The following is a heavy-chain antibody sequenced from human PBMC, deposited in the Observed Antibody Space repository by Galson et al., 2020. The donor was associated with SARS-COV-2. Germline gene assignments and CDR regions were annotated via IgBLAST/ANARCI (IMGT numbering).Heavy chain of an antibody. CDR3: AKVISSLVGDYYYYGMDV. D-gene: IGHD6-6*01. J-gene: IGHJ6*02. V-gene: IGHV3-23*01. CDR2: ISASGDFT. CDR1: GFTFSNYA. Sequence: GGSLRLSCAASGFTFSNYAINWVRQAPGKGLEWVSAISASGDFTYYADSVKGRLTISRDNPKNTLYLQMNSLRAEDTAVYYCAKVISSLVGDYYYYGMDVWGQGTTVTVSS.